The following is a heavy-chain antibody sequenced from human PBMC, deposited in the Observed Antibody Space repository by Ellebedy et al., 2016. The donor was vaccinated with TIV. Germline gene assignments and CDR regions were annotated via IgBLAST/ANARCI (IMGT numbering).Heavy chain of an antibody. CDR3: ARILTGYYNQYYDGMGV. Sequence: GSLRLXXAVSGASISSNNWWSWVRQPPGNGLEWIGDLFHTGRTNYNPSLKSRVTISVEKSKNQFSLVLRSVTAADTAIYYCARILTGYYNQYYDGMGVWGQGTTVTVSS. CDR2: LFHTGRT. V-gene: IGHV4-4*02. CDR1: GASISSNNW. D-gene: IGHD3-9*01. J-gene: IGHJ6*02.